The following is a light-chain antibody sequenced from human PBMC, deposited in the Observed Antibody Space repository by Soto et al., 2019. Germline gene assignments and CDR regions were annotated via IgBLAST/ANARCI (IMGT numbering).Light chain of an antibody. Sequence: QSVLTQTPSASGTPGQRVTISCSGSNSNMGRNYVYWYQQLPGTAPKLLMYWNDVRPSGVPDRFTGSKSGTSASLAISGLRSEDEADYYCAVWDNSLNGVAFGGGTKLTVL. J-gene: IGLJ2*01. CDR1: NSNMGRNY. CDR2: WND. CDR3: AVWDNSLNGVA. V-gene: IGLV1-47*01.